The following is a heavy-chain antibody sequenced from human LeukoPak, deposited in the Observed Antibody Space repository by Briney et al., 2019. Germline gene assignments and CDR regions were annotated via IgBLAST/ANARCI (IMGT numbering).Heavy chain of an antibody. V-gene: IGHV4-59*01. CDR3: ARRSIAVAGISFYDY. CDR2: IYYSGST. CDR1: GGSISSYY. D-gene: IGHD6-19*01. Sequence: PSETLSLTCTVSGGSISSYYWSWIRQPPGKGLEWIGYIYYSGSTNYNPSLKSRVTISVDTSKNQFSLKLSSVTAADTAVYYCARRSIAVAGISFYDYWGRGTLVTVSS. J-gene: IGHJ4*02.